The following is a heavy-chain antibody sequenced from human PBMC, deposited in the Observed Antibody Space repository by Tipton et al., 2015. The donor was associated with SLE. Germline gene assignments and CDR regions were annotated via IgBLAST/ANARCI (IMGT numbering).Heavy chain of an antibody. Sequence: SLRLSCAASRLSISNNWMSWVRQAPGKGLEWVAHINQDGSEQYYVDSVKGRFTIYRDNAKNSLYLQMNSLRAEDTAVYYCARAVVGAPDYWGQGTLVTVSS. CDR1: RLSISNNW. D-gene: IGHD2-15*01. J-gene: IGHJ4*02. CDR3: ARAVVGAPDY. V-gene: IGHV3-7*03. CDR2: INQDGSEQ.